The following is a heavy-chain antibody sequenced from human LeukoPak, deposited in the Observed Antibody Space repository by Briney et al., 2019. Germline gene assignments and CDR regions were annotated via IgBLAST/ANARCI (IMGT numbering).Heavy chain of an antibody. J-gene: IGHJ4*02. CDR2: ISSSSSYI. V-gene: IGHV3-21*01. CDR3: ARDLEGYYDSSGPLLGPDY. D-gene: IGHD3-22*01. CDR1: GFTFSSYS. Sequence: GGSLRLSCAASGFTFSSYSMNWVRQGPGKGLEWVSSISSSSSYIYYAYSGRVRFTISRDNAKNSLYLQMNSLRAEDTAVYYCARDLEGYYDSSGPLLGPDYWGQGTLVTVSS.